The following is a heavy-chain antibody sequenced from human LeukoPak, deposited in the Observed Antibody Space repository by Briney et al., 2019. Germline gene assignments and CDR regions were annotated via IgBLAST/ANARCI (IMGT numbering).Heavy chain of an antibody. CDR3: ASSFATSWGVFDY. J-gene: IGHJ4*02. CDR2: TYTGGST. V-gene: IGHV3-66*01. Sequence: GGSLRLSCAASGFTVSRYSMSWVHQAPGKGLEWVSLTYTGGSTYYADSVKGRFTISRDNSQNTLFLQMNNLRAEDAAVYYCASSFATSWGVFDYWGQGALVTVAS. D-gene: IGHD3-16*01. CDR1: GFTVSRYS.